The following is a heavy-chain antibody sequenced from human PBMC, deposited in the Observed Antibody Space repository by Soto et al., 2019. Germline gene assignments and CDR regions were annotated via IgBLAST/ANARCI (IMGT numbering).Heavy chain of an antibody. CDR2: INHSGST. CDR3: ARGRRGNRNFDP. CDR1: GGSFSGYY. Sequence: LSLTCAVYGGSFSGYYWSWIRQPPGKGLEWIGEINHSGSTNYNPSLKSRVTISVDTSKNQFSLKLSSVTAADTAVYYCARGRRGNRNFDPWGQGTLVTVSS. V-gene: IGHV4-34*01. J-gene: IGHJ5*02.